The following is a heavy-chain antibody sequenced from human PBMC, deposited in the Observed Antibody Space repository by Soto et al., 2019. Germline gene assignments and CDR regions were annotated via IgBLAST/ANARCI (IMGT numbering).Heavy chain of an antibody. J-gene: IGHJ4*02. CDR2: MSPNGDNQ. V-gene: IGHV3-30-3*01. Sequence: QVELVESGGGVVQSGGSLRLSCAAPGFSFSIHALHWIRQAPGEGLEWVAVMSPNGDNQYYADSVKGRFTISRDTSKSTLSLQMTSLRPEATAVYYCASGAAFYYDTSRYWGQGTLVTVSS. CDR3: ASGAAFYYDTSRY. CDR1: GFSFSIHA. D-gene: IGHD3-22*01.